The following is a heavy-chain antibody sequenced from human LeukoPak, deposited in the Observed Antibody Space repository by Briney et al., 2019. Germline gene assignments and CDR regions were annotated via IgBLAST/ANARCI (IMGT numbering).Heavy chain of an antibody. CDR2: IYYRGTT. V-gene: IGHV4-59*08. Sequence: SETLSLTCTVAGGSISSYYWSWIRQPPGKGLEWIGYIYYRGTTNYNHSLKSRVTISVDTSKNQFSLKLSSVTAADTAVYYCARNPHSGSYSNFDYWGQGTLVTVSS. J-gene: IGHJ4*02. D-gene: IGHD1-26*01. CDR3: ARNPHSGSYSNFDY. CDR1: GGSISSYY.